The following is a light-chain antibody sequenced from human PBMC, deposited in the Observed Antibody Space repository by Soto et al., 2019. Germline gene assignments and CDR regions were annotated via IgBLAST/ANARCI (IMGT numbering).Light chain of an antibody. V-gene: IGKV3-11*01. CDR1: QSVSSY. J-gene: IGKJ4*01. CDR3: QQCSTWPLT. CDR2: ATS. Sequence: GLTQSPATLSLSPGERATLSCRASQSVSSYLAWYQQKPGQAPRLLIYATSNRDTGVPARFSGSGSGTDFTLTISSLQSEDFAVYYCQQCSTWPLTFGGGTKVDIK.